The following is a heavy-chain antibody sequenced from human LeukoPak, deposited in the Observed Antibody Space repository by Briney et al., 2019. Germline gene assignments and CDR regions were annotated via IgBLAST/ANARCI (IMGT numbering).Heavy chain of an antibody. CDR1: GGSVSSGSYY. CDR2: IYYSGST. J-gene: IGHJ6*02. Sequence: SETLSLTCTVSGGSVSSGSYYWSWIRQPPGKGLEWIGYIYYSGSTNYNPSLKSRVTISVDTSKNQFSLKLSSVTAADTAVYYCARGLVYYGMDVWAKGPRSPSP. D-gene: IGHD6-6*01. V-gene: IGHV4-61*01. CDR3: ARGLVYYGMDV.